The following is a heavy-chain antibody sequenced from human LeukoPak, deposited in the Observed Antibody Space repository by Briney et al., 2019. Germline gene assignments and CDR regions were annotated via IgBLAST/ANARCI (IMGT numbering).Heavy chain of an antibody. D-gene: IGHD3-9*01. V-gene: IGHV3-30*18. CDR3: AKEVLRYFDWARGGMLNWFDP. Sequence: GGSLRLSCGASGFTFSSYGMHWVRQAPGKGLEWVAVISYDGSNKYYADSVKGRFTISRDNSKNTLYLQMNSLRAEDTAVYYCAKEVLRYFDWARGGMLNWFDPWGQGTLVTVSS. CDR1: GFTFSSYG. CDR2: ISYDGSNK. J-gene: IGHJ5*02.